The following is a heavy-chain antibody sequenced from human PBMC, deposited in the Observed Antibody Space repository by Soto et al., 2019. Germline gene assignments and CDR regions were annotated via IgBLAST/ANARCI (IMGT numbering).Heavy chain of an antibody. J-gene: IGHJ6*01. CDR3: ARGYYYGSGSYYLDYYYYGMDV. D-gene: IGHD3-10*01. CDR2: IYTSGST. CDR1: GGSISSYY. Sequence: SETLSLTCTVSGGSISSYYWSWIRQPAGKGLEWIGRIYTSGSTNYNPSLKSRVTMSVDTSKNQFSLKLSSVTAADTAVYYCARGYYYGSGSYYLDYYYYGMDVWGQGTTVTASS. V-gene: IGHV4-4*07.